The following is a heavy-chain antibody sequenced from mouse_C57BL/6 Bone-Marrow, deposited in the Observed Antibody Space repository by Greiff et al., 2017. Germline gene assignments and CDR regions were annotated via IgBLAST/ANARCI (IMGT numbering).Heavy chain of an antibody. CDR3: ARCAPYYGSSFAY. CDR1: GYAFSSSW. D-gene: IGHD1-1*01. CDR2: IYPGDGDT. V-gene: IGHV1-82*01. Sequence: VQLQQSGPELVKPGASVKISCKASGYAFSSSWMNWVKQRPGKGLEWIGRIYPGDGDTNYNGKFKGKATLTADKSSSTAYMQLSSLTSEDSAVYFCARCAPYYGSSFAYWGQGTLVTVSA. J-gene: IGHJ3*01.